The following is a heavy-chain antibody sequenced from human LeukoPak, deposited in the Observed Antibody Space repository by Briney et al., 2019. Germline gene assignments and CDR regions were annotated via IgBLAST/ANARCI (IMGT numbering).Heavy chain of an antibody. Sequence: ASVKVSCKASGYTFTKYTIHWVRQAPGLRLQWMGWIIAGNGNPRYSQNFQGRVTFTRDTSATTAYMELSSLKFEDTAVYYCARDSGTEEGWFDPWGQGTLVTVSS. CDR2: IIAGNGNP. CDR3: ARDSGTEEGWFDP. CDR1: GYTFTKYT. J-gene: IGHJ5*02. V-gene: IGHV1-3*01.